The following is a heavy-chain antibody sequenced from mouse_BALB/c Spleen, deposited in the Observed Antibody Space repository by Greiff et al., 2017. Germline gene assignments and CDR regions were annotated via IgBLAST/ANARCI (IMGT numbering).Heavy chain of an antibody. Sequence: DVKLVESGGGLVKPGGSLKLSCAASGFTFSDYYMYWVRQTPEKRLEWVATISDGGSYTYYPDSVKGRFTISRDNAKNNLYLQMSSLKSEDTAMYDCASPYDGYSWFAYWGQGTLVTVSA. CDR1: GFTFSDYY. CDR2: ISDGGSYT. V-gene: IGHV5-4*02. CDR3: ASPYDGYSWFAY. D-gene: IGHD2-3*01. J-gene: IGHJ3*01.